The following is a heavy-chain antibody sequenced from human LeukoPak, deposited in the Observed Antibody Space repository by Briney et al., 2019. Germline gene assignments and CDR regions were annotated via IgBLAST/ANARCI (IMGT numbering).Heavy chain of an antibody. D-gene: IGHD3-22*01. CDR1: GGSISDYF. CDR3: ARPTVPYYYDSSGYSGFDY. J-gene: IGHJ4*02. Sequence: SETLSLTCTVSGGSISDYFWSWVRQSPGKGLEWIGFMHHSGSANSNPSLRSRVTISMDTSKNQFSLKMTSVTAADTAVYYCARPTVPYYYDSSGYSGFDYWGQGTLVTVSS. V-gene: IGHV4-59*01. CDR2: MHHSGSA.